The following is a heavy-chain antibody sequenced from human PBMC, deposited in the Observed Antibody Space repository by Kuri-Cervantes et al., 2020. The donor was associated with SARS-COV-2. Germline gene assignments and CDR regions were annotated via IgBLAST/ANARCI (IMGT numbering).Heavy chain of an antibody. CDR1: GHSISSGYY. D-gene: IGHD6-13*01. J-gene: IGHJ6*02. CDR2: IYHSGST. Sequence: SETLSLTCTVSGHSISSGYYWGWIRQPPGKGLEWIGSIYHSGSTYYNPSLKSRVTISVDTSKNQFSLKLSSVTAADTAVYYCARAAAAGKLGFGMDVWGQGTTVTVSS. V-gene: IGHV4-38-2*02. CDR3: ARAAAAGKLGFGMDV.